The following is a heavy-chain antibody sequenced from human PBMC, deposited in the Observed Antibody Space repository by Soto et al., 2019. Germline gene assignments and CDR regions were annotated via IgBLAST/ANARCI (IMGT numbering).Heavy chain of an antibody. CDR2: IYYSGST. CDR3: ARHGREYCSSTSCYFSLGGKGHFDY. J-gene: IGHJ4*02. V-gene: IGHV4-39*01. D-gene: IGHD2-2*01. Sequence: QLQLQESGPGLVKPSETLSLTCTVSGGSISSSSYYWGWIRQPPGKGLEWIGSIYYSGSTYYNPSLKSRVTISVDTSKNQFSLKLSSVTAADTAVYYCARHGREYCSSTSCYFSLGGKGHFDYWGQGTLVTVSS. CDR1: GGSISSSSYY.